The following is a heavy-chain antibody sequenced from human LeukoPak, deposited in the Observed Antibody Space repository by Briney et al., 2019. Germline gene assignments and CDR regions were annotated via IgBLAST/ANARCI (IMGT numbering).Heavy chain of an antibody. D-gene: IGHD7-27*01. V-gene: IGHV3-53*01. CDR1: GFTFSNYA. CDR3: ARAHNWGDFDY. J-gene: IGHJ4*02. Sequence: GGSLRLSCTASGFTFSNYAMNWVRQAPGKGLEWVSVIYSGGSTYYADSVKGRFTISRDNSKNTLYLQMNSLRAEDTAVYYCARAHNWGDFDYWGQGTLVTVSS. CDR2: IYSGGST.